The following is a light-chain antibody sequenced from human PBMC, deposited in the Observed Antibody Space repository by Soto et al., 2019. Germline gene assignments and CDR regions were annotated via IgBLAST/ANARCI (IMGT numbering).Light chain of an antibody. J-gene: IGKJ5*01. CDR1: QSVGSY. CDR2: GIS. CDR3: LQHNSYPIT. V-gene: IGKV3-11*01. Sequence: EIVLTQSPATLSLSPGERATLSCRASQSVGSYLAWYQQKPGQAPRLLIYGISKRATDIPDRFSGSGSGTEFTLTISSLQPEDFATYYCLQHNSYPITFGQGTRLEIK.